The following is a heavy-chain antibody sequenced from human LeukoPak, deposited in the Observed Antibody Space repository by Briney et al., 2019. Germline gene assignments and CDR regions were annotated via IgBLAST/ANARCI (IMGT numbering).Heavy chain of an antibody. D-gene: IGHD3-22*01. CDR2: FYYSGST. J-gene: IGHJ4*02. V-gene: IGHV4-30-4*08. Sequence: SQTLSFTCTVSGGSISSGDYYWSWIRQPPGKGLGWIGYFYYSGSTYYNPSLKSRVTISVDTSKNQFSLKLSSVTAADTAIYYCARDPVPNYYDSAGYYFDYWGQGTLVTVSS. CDR3: ARDPVPNYYDSAGYYFDY. CDR1: GGSISSGDYY.